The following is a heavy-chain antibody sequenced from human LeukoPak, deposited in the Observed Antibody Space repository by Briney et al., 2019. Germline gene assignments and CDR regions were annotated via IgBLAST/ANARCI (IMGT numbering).Heavy chain of an antibody. J-gene: IGHJ4*02. CDR1: GYTFTGYY. Sequence: ASVKVSCKASGYTFTGYYMHWVRQAPGQGLEWMGWINPNSGGTNYAQKFQGRVTMTRDTSISTAYMELSRLRSDDTAVYYCARMRWSYPYYFDYWGQGTLVTVSS. CDR2: INPNSGGT. D-gene: IGHD1-26*01. CDR3: ARMRWSYPYYFDY. V-gene: IGHV1-2*02.